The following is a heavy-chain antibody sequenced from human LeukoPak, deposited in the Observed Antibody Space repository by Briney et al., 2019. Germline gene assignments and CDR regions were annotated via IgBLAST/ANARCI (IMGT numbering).Heavy chain of an antibody. D-gene: IGHD3-22*01. V-gene: IGHV4-38-2*01. CDR2: IYHSGST. CDR1: GYSISSGYY. J-gene: IGHJ4*02. CDR3: ARHKSEYYYDSSGYPAD. Sequence: SETLSLTCAVSGYSISSGYYWGWIRQPPGKGLEWIGSIYHSGSTYYNPSLKSRVTISVDTSKNQFSLKLSSVTAADTAVYYCARHKSEYYYDSSGYPADWGQGTLVTVSS.